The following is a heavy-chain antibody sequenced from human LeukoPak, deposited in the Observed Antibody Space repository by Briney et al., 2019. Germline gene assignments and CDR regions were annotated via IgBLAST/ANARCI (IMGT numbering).Heavy chain of an antibody. D-gene: IGHD3-10*01. J-gene: IGHJ1*01. CDR2: INRGGDT. CDR1: GGSFSGYY. V-gene: IGHV4-34*01. Sequence: SATLSLTCVVYGGSFSGYYWTWIRQSPGKGLEWIGEINRGGDTNYNPSLKSRATISVDTSKSQFSLKLSSVTAADTAVYYCARGTGSGSYFHGWGQGTLVTVPS. CDR3: ARGTGSGSYFHG.